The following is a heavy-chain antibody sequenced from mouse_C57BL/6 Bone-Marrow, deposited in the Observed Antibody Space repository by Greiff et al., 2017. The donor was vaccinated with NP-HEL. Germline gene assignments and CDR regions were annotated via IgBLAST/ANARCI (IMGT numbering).Heavy chain of an antibody. V-gene: IGHV5-17*01. CDR3: ARTPWFAY. CDR1: GFTFSDYG. J-gene: IGHJ3*01. CDR2: ISSGSSTI. Sequence: VQLKESGGGLVKPGGFLKLSCAASGFTFSDYGMHWVRQAPEKGLEWVAYISSGSSTIYYADTVKGRFTISRDNAKNTLFLQMTSLRSEDTAMYYCARTPWFAYWGQGTLVTVSA.